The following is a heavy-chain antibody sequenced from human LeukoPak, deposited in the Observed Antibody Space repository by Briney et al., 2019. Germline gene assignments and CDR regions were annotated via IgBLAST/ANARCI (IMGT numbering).Heavy chain of an antibody. D-gene: IGHD2-15*01. CDR2: INSDGSST. V-gene: IGHV3-74*01. CDR1: GVTFDDYA. CDR3: ARAAGPKEGYCSGGSCYSPYYYYYMDV. J-gene: IGHJ6*03. Sequence: PGGSLRLSCAASGVTFDDYAMHWVRQAPGKGLVWVSRINSDGSSTSYADSVKGRFTISRDNAKNTLYLQMNSLRAEDTAVYYCARAAGPKEGYCSGGSCYSPYYYYYMDVWGKGTTVTISS.